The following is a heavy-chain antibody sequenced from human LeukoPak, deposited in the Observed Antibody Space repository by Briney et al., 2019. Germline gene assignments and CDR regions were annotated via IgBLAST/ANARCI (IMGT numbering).Heavy chain of an antibody. V-gene: IGHV3-15*01. Sequence: KPGGSLRLSCAASGFTLSHAWMSWVRQAPGKGLEWVGRVKSKTDGGTTDYAAPVKGRFTTSRDDSKNTLYLEMNSLKTEDTAVYYCTVVNYGSGSYPLGYWGQGTLVTVSS. CDR3: TVVNYGSGSYPLGY. CDR2: VKSKTDGGTT. D-gene: IGHD3-10*01. J-gene: IGHJ4*02. CDR1: GFTLSHAW.